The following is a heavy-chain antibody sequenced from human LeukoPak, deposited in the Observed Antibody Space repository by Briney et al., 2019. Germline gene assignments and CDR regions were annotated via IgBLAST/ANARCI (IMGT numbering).Heavy chain of an antibody. D-gene: IGHD6-13*01. Sequence: SETLSLTCTVSGGSISSYYWSWIRQPPGKGLEWIGYIYHSGSTYYNPSLKSRVTISVDRSKNQFSLKLSSVTAADTAVYYCARGSQQQLVPSYWGQGTLVTVSS. CDR3: ARGSQQQLVPSY. V-gene: IGHV4-59*12. CDR1: GGSISSYY. CDR2: IYHSGST. J-gene: IGHJ4*02.